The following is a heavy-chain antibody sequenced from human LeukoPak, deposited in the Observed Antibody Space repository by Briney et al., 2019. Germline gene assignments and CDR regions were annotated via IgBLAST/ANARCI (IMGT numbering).Heavy chain of an antibody. V-gene: IGHV4-34*01. CDR2: INHSGGT. CDR3: ARGSGPYSSSWNNWFDP. Sequence: SETLSLTCAVYGGSFCGYYWCWIRQRPGKGLEWIGEINHSGGTNYNPSLKSRVTISVDTSKNQVSLKLSSVTAADTAVYYCARGSGPYSSSWNNWFDPWGQGTLVTVSS. J-gene: IGHJ5*02. CDR1: GGSFCGYY. D-gene: IGHD6-13*01.